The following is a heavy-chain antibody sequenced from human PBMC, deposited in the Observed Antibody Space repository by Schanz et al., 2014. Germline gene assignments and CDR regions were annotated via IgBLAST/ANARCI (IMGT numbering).Heavy chain of an antibody. Sequence: QVQLVQSGAEVKKPGASVKVSCKASGFTSTDHYVHWVRQAPGQGLEWMGRINPNSGDTKFAQKFQGRVTMTRDTSTSTVYMELSRLTSDDTALYYCARDGHSSIWDSYYFYGLDVWGQGTTVTVSS. V-gene: IGHV1-2*06. D-gene: IGHD6-13*01. CDR3: ARDGHSSIWDSYYFYGLDV. CDR2: INPNSGDT. CDR1: GFTSTDHY. J-gene: IGHJ6*02.